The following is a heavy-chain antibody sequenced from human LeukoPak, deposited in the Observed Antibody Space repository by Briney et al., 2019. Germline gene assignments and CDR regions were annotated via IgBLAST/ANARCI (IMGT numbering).Heavy chain of an antibody. J-gene: IGHJ3*02. Sequence: SETLSLTCTAFSGSISSTSYYWGWIRQAPGKGLEWIGGIIYSGNTYYNPSLKSRVTISVDTSKNQFSLNLSSVTAADTAVYYCARERGDLRGDAFDIWGQGTMVTVSS. CDR1: SGSISSTSYY. V-gene: IGHV4-39*07. CDR3: ARERGDLRGDAFDI. D-gene: IGHD3-10*01. CDR2: IIYSGNT.